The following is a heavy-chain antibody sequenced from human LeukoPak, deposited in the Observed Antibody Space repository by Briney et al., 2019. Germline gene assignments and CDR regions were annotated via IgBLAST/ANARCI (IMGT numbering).Heavy chain of an antibody. V-gene: IGHV1-69*13. D-gene: IGHD2-21*02. CDR1: GGTFSSYT. J-gene: IGHJ4*02. Sequence: GASVKVSCKASGGTFSSYTISWVRQAPGQGLEWMGGIIPIFGTAKYAQNLQGRVTITADESTSIAYMELSSLRSEDTAVYYCATGIKGIALEVTLDYWGQGTLVTVSS. CDR3: ATGIKGIALEVTLDY. CDR2: IIPIFGTA.